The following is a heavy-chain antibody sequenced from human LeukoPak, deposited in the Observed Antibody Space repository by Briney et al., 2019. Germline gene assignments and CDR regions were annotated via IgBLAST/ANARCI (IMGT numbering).Heavy chain of an antibody. CDR2: IIPIFGTA. Sequence: ASVKVSCKASGGTFSSYAISWVRQAPGQGLEWMGGIIPIFGTANYAQKLQGRVTMTTDTSTSTAYMELRSLRSDDTAVYYCARDRLRYCSSTSCSFDYWGQGTLVTVSS. J-gene: IGHJ4*02. CDR3: ARDRLRYCSSTSCSFDY. V-gene: IGHV1-69*05. D-gene: IGHD2-2*01. CDR1: GGTFSSYA.